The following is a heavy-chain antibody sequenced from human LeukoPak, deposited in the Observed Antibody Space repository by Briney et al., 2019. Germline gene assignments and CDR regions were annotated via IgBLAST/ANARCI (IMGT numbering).Heavy chain of an antibody. J-gene: IGHJ4*02. CDR3: AKGRQWELPLDY. CDR2: LSTRGDKT. CDR1: GFTFSSYA. Sequence: GGSLRLSCAASGFTFSSYAMSWVRQAPGKGLEWVSALSTRGDKTYYAGSVKGRFTISRDSAKNTLYLQMNSLRAEDTAVYYCAKGRQWELPLDYWGQGTLVIVSS. D-gene: IGHD1-26*01. V-gene: IGHV3-23*01.